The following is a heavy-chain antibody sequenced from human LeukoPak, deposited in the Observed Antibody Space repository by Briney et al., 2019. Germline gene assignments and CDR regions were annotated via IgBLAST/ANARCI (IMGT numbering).Heavy chain of an antibody. CDR1: GGSISSNTYF. J-gene: IGHJ4*02. V-gene: IGHV4-39*07. CDR3: ARCRGSTSCSDY. Sequence: SETLSLTCNVSGGSISSNTYFWGWIRRPPGKGLEWIGSIRYSGSTYYNPSLKSRVTISVDTSKNQFSLKLSSVTAADTAVYYCARCRGSTSCSDYWGQGTLVTVSS. D-gene: IGHD2-2*01. CDR2: IRYSGST.